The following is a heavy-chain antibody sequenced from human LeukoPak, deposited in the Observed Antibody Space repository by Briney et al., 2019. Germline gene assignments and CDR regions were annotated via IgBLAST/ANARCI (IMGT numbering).Heavy chain of an antibody. CDR1: GYSISSGYY. J-gene: IGHJ4*02. Sequence: SETLSLTCTVSGYSISSGYYWGWIRQPPGKGLEWIGSIYHSGSTYYNPSLKSRVTISVDTSKNQFSLKLSSVTAADTAVYYCAREVAAAWSWFDYWGQGTLVTVSS. D-gene: IGHD6-13*01. V-gene: IGHV4-38-2*02. CDR3: AREVAAAWSWFDY. CDR2: IYHSGST.